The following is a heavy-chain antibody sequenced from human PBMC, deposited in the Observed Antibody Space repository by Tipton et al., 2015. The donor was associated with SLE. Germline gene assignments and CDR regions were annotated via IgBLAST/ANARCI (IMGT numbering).Heavy chain of an antibody. CDR3: VGGLGDY. D-gene: IGHD3/OR15-3a*01. V-gene: IGHV3-74*01. Sequence: SLRLSCAASGFTFSNYWMHWVRRAPGKGLVWVARINTDETIINYADSVKGRFTISRDNAKTRLYLQMNSLRVEDTAMYYCVGGLGDYWGRGTLVTVSS. CDR1: GFTFSNYW. J-gene: IGHJ4*02. CDR2: INTDETII.